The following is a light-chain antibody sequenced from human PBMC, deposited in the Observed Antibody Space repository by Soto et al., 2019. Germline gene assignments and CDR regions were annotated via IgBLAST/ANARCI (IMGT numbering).Light chain of an antibody. CDR1: QSVSSY. Sequence: EIVLTQSPATLSLSPGERATLSCRASQSVSSYLAWYQQKPGQAPRLLIYDASNRATGIPARFSGSGSGTDFTRTISSREPEDFGVYYCQQRSNWPPWTFGQGTKVESK. V-gene: IGKV3-11*01. CDR2: DAS. J-gene: IGKJ1*01. CDR3: QQRSNWPPWT.